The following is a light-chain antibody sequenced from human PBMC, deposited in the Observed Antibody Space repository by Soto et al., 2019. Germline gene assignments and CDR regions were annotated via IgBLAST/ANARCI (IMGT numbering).Light chain of an antibody. Sequence: EIVLTQSPGTLSLSPGEXXXXXXXXSQSVSSSYLAWYQQKPGQAPRLLIYGASSRATGIPDRFSGSGSGTDFTLTISRLEPEDFAVYYCQQYGSSRTFGQGT. CDR2: GAS. CDR3: QQYGSSRT. CDR1: QSVSSSY. J-gene: IGKJ1*01. V-gene: IGKV3-20*01.